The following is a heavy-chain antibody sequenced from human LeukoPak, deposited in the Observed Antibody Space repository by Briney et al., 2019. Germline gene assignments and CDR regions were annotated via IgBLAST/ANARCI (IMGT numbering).Heavy chain of an antibody. J-gene: IGHJ4*02. CDR1: GDSVSRNNAA. Sequence: SETLSLTCAISGDSVSRNNAAWNWVRQSPTRGLEWLGRTYYRSKWYNDYAVSVKSRITVNPDTSKNQFSLQLDSVTPEDTAVYYCARSHEGNLDYWDQGTLVTVSS. D-gene: IGHD1-14*01. CDR2: TYYRSKWYN. V-gene: IGHV6-1*01. CDR3: ARSHEGNLDY.